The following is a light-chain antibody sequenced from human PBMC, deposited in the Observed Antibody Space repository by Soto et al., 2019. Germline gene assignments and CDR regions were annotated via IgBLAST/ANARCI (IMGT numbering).Light chain of an antibody. J-gene: IGLJ1*01. Sequence: QSALTQPRSVSGSPGQSVTISCTGTSSDVGGYNYVSWYQQHPGKAPKLMIYDVNKRPSGVPDRFSGSKSGNTASLTISGLQADDEAEYFCISYKTDDTFLFGTGTKVTVL. CDR1: SSDVGGYNY. CDR3: ISYKTDDTFL. V-gene: IGLV2-11*01. CDR2: DVN.